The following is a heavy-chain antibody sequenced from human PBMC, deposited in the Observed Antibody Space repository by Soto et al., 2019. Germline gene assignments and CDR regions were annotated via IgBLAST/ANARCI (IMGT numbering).Heavy chain of an antibody. D-gene: IGHD3-22*01. CDR2: INHSGST. CDR3: ARSIRVYYDSSGYAGPFDY. V-gene: IGHV4-34*01. CDR1: GGSFSGYY. J-gene: IGHJ4*02. Sequence: TSETLSLTCAVYGGSFSGYYWSWIRQPPGKGLEWIGEINHSGSTNYNPSLKSRVTISVDTSKNQFSLKLSSVTAADTAVYYCARSIRVYYDSSGYAGPFDYWGQGTLVTVSS.